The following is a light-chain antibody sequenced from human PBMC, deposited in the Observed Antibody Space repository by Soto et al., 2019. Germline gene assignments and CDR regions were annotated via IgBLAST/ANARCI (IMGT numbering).Light chain of an antibody. CDR1: KSVTTS. J-gene: IGKJ5*01. V-gene: IGKV3-20*01. CDR3: QHYHSGHRIA. CDR2: GAS. Sequence: EIVLTQSPDTLSLTPGERATLSCRSSKSVTTSLAWDQQKTGQPPRLLISGASRRATGIPDRFSGSGSETDFTLTINRLEPEDFALYYCQHYHSGHRIACGQGTRRRL.